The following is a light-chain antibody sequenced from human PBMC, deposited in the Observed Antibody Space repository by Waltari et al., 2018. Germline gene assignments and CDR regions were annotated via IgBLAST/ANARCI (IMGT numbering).Light chain of an antibody. CDR3: CSYAGSYTLV. Sequence: QSALTQPRSVSGSPGQSVPISCTGTSSDVGGYNYVPWYQQHPGKAPKLMIYDVSQRPSGVPDRFSGSKSGNTASLTISGLQAEDEDDYYCCSYAGSYTLVFGGGTKLTVL. V-gene: IGLV2-11*01. CDR1: SSDVGGYNY. J-gene: IGLJ2*01. CDR2: DVS.